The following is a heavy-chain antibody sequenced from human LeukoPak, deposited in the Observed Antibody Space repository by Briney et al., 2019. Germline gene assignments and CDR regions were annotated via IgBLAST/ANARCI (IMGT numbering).Heavy chain of an antibody. V-gene: IGHV4-61*08. D-gene: IGHD6-6*01. CDR1: GGSISSGGYY. Sequence: PSQTLSLTCTVSGGSISSGGYYWSWIRQPPGKGLEWIGYIYYSGSTNYNPSLKSRVTISVDTSKNQFSLKLSSVTAADTAVYYCARWEGLVLGMDVWGQGTTVTVSS. CDR3: ARWEGLVLGMDV. CDR2: IYYSGST. J-gene: IGHJ6*02.